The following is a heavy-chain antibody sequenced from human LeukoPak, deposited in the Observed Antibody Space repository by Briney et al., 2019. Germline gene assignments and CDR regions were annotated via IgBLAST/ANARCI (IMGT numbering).Heavy chain of an antibody. V-gene: IGHV1-8*01. CDR2: INPNSGNT. J-gene: IGHJ6*03. CDR1: GYTFTSHD. Sequence: ASVKVSCKASGYTFTSHDITWVRQATGQGLEWMGWINPNSGNTGYAQKFQGRVTITRNSSISTAYMEVSSLRSEDTAVYYCARVGCSDTSCYTYYYYYMDVWGKGTTVTVSS. CDR3: ARVGCSDTSCYTYYYYYMDV. D-gene: IGHD2-2*02.